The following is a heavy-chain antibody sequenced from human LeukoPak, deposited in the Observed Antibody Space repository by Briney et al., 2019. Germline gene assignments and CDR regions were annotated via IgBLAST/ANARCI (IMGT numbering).Heavy chain of an antibody. CDR2: ISSSGDII. CDR1: GFTFSSYE. D-gene: IGHD6-19*01. J-gene: IGHJ4*02. Sequence: QPGGSLRLSCAASGFTFSSYEMNWVRQAPGKGLEWVSYISSSGDIIYYADSVKGRFTISRDNAKNSLYLQMNSLRADDTAVYYCTRGSSAWYDYWGQGTLVTVSS. V-gene: IGHV3-48*03. CDR3: TRGSSAWYDY.